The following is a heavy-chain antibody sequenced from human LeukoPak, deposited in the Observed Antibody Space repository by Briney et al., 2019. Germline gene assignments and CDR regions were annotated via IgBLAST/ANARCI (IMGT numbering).Heavy chain of an antibody. Sequence: TPSETLSLTCTVSGGSISSSSYYWGWIRQPPGKGLEWIGSIYYSGSTYYNPSLKSRVTISVDTSKNQFSLKLSSVTAADTAVYYCARGGSGWNYYYYMDVWGKGTTVTFSS. CDR2: IYYSGST. J-gene: IGHJ6*03. CDR3: ARGGSGWNYYYYMDV. CDR1: GGSISSSSYY. D-gene: IGHD6-19*01. V-gene: IGHV4-39*01.